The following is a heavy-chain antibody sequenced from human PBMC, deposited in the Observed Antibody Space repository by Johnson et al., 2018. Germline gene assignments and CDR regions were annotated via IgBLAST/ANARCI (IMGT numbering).Heavy chain of an antibody. CDR3: ARERGRITMIVVVKASHGAFDI. CDR1: GGSISSYY. D-gene: IGHD3-22*01. CDR2: IYYSGST. V-gene: IGHV4-59*01. J-gene: IGHJ3*02. Sequence: QVQLQESGPGLVKPSETLSRTCTVSGGSISSYYWSWIWQPPGKGLEWIGYIYYSGSTNYNPSLKSRVTISVETSKNQFSLKLSSVTAADTAVYYCARERGRITMIVVVKASHGAFDIWGQGTMVTVSS.